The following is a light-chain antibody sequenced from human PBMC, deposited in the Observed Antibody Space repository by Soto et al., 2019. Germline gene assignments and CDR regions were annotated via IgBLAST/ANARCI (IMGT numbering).Light chain of an antibody. V-gene: IGKV1-5*01. Sequence: DIQMTQSPSTLSASVGDRVTITCRASQSIGTWLAWYQQKPGKAPKLLIYDASTLESGVPSRFSGSGSGTEFTLIISSLQPDDCATYYCQQYDTYSMYTFGQGTKLEIK. J-gene: IGKJ2*01. CDR2: DAS. CDR3: QQYDTYSMYT. CDR1: QSIGTW.